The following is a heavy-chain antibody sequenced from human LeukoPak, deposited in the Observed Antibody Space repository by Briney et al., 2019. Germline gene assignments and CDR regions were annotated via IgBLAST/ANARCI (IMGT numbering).Heavy chain of an antibody. CDR3: ARKTFFGQQLSPGIDY. J-gene: IGHJ4*02. Sequence: SETLSLTCAVYGGSFSGYYWSWIRQPPGKGLEWIGEINHSGSTNYNPSLKSRVTISVDTSKNQFSLKLSSVTAAATAVYYCARKTFFGQQLSPGIDYWGQGTLVTVSS. V-gene: IGHV4-34*01. CDR2: INHSGST. CDR1: GGSFSGYY. D-gene: IGHD6-13*01.